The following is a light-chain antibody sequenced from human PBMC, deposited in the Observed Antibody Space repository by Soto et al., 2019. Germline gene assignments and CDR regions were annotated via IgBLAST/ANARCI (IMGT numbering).Light chain of an antibody. J-gene: IGLJ2*01. CDR2: EVS. V-gene: IGLV2-14*01. Sequence: HSALTQPASVSGSPGQSITISCTGTSSDVGGYNYVSWYQQHPGKAPKLMIYEVSNRPSGVSNRFSGSKSGNTASLTISGLQAEDEADYYCSSYTSSSTPYVVFGGGTQLTVL. CDR1: SSDVGGYNY. CDR3: SSYTSSSTPYVV.